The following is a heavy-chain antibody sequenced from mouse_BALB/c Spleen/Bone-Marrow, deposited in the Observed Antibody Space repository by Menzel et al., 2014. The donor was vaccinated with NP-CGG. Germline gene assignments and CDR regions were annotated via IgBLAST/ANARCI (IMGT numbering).Heavy chain of an antibody. CDR1: GFTFSSFG. J-gene: IGHJ1*01. CDR3: ARGGNWDDFDV. CDR2: ISSGSTAI. D-gene: IGHD4-1*01. V-gene: IGHV5-17*02. Sequence: EVQVVESGGGLVQPGGSRKLSCAASGFTFSSFGMHWVRQAPEKGLEWVAYISSGSTAICYADTVKGRFTISRDNPKNTLFLQMTSLRSEDTAMYYCARGGNWDDFDVWGAGTTVTGSS.